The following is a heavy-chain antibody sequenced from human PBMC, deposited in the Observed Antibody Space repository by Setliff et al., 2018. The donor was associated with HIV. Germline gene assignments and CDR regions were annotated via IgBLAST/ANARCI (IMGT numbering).Heavy chain of an antibody. J-gene: IGHJ3*02. CDR2: INPDSRGT. CDR1: GYAFSDYS. Sequence: ASVKVSCKTSGYAFSDYSIHWVRQAPGQGLEWVGRINPDSRGTNYAQTFQGRVTMTRDTSANTAYMELSSLRSEDTAVYYCARAPIVGGGAFDIWGQGTMVTVSS. D-gene: IGHD1-26*01. V-gene: IGHV1-2*06. CDR3: ARAPIVGGGAFDI.